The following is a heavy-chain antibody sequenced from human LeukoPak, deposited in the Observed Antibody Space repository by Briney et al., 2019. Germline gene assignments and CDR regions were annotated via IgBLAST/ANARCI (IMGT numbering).Heavy chain of an antibody. D-gene: IGHD1-26*01. CDR3: VRDYPGIVGPYDAFDI. CDR1: GGSISSYY. J-gene: IGHJ3*02. V-gene: IGHV4-59*01. Sequence: SETLSLTCTVSGGSISSYYWNWIRQPPGKGLEWIGYIYYSGSSNYNPSLKSRVTISVDTSKNQFSLKLRSVTAADAAVYYCVRDYPGIVGPYDAFDIWGQGTMVTVSS. CDR2: IYYSGSS.